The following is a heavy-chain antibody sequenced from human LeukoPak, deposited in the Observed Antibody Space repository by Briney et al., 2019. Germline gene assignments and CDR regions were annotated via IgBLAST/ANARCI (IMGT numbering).Heavy chain of an antibody. D-gene: IGHD3-10*02. CDR3: TRENYVPDS. Sequence: PGGSLRLSCVASGYNFSPYWMSWVRQTPGKGLEWVASISNGGYATYYVDSVTGRFTISRDDAKNSLFLQMNGLGADDTAVYHCTRENYVPDSWGQGTLVTVSS. J-gene: IGHJ4*02. CDR1: GYNFSPYW. CDR2: ISNGGYAT. V-gene: IGHV3-7*03.